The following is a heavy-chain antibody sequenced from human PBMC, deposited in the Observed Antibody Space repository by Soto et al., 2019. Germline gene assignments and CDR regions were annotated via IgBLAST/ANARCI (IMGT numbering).Heavy chain of an antibody. CDR3: AKDFPPYCGGDCYPDY. V-gene: IGHV3-30*18. J-gene: IGHJ4*02. CDR1: GFTVSSYG. CDR2: ISYDGSNK. Sequence: VQLVESGGGLIQPGGSLRLSCAASGFTVSSYGMHWVRQAPGKGLEWVALISYDGSNKYHADSVKGRFTISRDNSKNTLYLQMNSLRAEDTAVYYCAKDFPPYCGGDCYPDYWGQGTLVTVSS. D-gene: IGHD2-21*02.